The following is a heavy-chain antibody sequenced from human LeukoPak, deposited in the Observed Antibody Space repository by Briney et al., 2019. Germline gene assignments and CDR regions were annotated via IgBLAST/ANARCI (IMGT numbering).Heavy chain of an antibody. CDR3: ATTLGSGYDFRSGYYRGHDYYMDV. D-gene: IGHD3-3*01. CDR1: GGSISSHY. V-gene: IGHV4-59*11. Sequence: SETLSLTCTVSGGSISSHYWSWIRQPPGKGLEWIGYIYYSGSTNCNPSLKSRVTISVDTSKNQFSLKLSSVTAADTAVYYCATTLGSGYDFRSGYYRGHDYYMDVWGKGTTVTVSS. J-gene: IGHJ6*03. CDR2: IYYSGST.